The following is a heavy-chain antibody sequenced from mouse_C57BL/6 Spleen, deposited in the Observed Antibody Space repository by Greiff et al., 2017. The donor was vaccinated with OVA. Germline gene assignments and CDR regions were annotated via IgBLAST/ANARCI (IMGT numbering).Heavy chain of an antibody. Sequence: EVLLVESGGGLVKPGGSLKLSCAASGFTFSDYGMHWVRQAPEKGLEWVAYISSGSSTIYYADTVKGRFTISRDNAKNTLFLQMTSLRSEDTDMYYCARPGLGPFDYWGQGTTLTVSS. V-gene: IGHV5-17*01. CDR2: ISSGSSTI. J-gene: IGHJ2*01. CDR1: GFTFSDYG. CDR3: ARPGLGPFDY. D-gene: IGHD4-1*01.